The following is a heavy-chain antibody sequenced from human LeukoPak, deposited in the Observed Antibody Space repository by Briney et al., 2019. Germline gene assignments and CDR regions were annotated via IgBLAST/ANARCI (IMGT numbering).Heavy chain of an antibody. CDR2: ISAYNGNT. Sequence: ASVNVSCKASGYTFTSYGISWVRQAPGQGLEWMGWISAYNGNTNYAQKLQGRVTMTTDTSTSTAYMELRSLRSDDTAVYYCALGDYGNYYYYGMDVWGQGTTVTVSS. J-gene: IGHJ6*02. V-gene: IGHV1-18*01. D-gene: IGHD4-17*01. CDR3: ALGDYGNYYYYGMDV. CDR1: GYTFTSYG.